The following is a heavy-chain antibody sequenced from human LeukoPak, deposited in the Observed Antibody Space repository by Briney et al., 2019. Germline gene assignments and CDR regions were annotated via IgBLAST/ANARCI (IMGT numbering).Heavy chain of an antibody. V-gene: IGHV2-5*02. CDR2: VYWDDDK. D-gene: IGHD1/OR15-1a*01. CDR1: GFSLYSSGVG. CDR3: AHRRPGHLTGWDNSYFDN. Sequence: SGPTLVNPTQTLTLTCTFSGFSLYSSGVGVGWIRQPPGKALEWLAVVYWDDDKRYNPSLRSRLTMSKDASKSQVFLVMSNMDPVDTATYYCAHRRPGHLTGWDNSYFDNWGPGTLVTVSS. J-gene: IGHJ4*02.